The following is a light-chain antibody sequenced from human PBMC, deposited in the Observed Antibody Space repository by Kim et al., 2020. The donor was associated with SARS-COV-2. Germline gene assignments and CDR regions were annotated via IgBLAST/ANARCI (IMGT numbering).Light chain of an antibody. Sequence: GKTVTISCTRSSGSIASNYVQWYQQRPGSSPTTVIYEDNQRPSGVPDRFSGSIDSSSNSASLTISGLKTEDEAGYYCQSYDSSNWVFGGGTKLTVL. CDR2: EDN. V-gene: IGLV6-57*01. CDR3: QSYDSSNWV. CDR1: SGSIASNY. J-gene: IGLJ3*02.